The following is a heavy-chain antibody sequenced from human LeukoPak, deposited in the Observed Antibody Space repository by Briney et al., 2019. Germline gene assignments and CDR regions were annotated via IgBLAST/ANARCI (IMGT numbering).Heavy chain of an antibody. V-gene: IGHV1-2*02. Sequence: GASVKVSCKASGYTFSDYYIHWVRQAPGQGLEWMGWINPNSDGTNYAQKFQGRVTVTSDTSISTAYMELSRLTSDDSAVYYCARVHYAVYFDIWGQGTVVTASS. D-gene: IGHD3-16*01. J-gene: IGHJ3*02. CDR3: ARVHYAVYFDI. CDR2: INPNSDGT. CDR1: GYTFSDYY.